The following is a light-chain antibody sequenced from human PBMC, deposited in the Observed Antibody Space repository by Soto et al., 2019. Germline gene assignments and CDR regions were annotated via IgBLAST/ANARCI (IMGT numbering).Light chain of an antibody. J-gene: IGKJ4*01. Sequence: IQLTQSQSYLSASAGDRVTITCRTSQDSSKYLAWYQQKTGKDPNLLIYDASTLHSGVPSRFSGIGSGTDFNLTISGLQPEDCATYYGQQHYSYPSTFCGLTKVDIK. CDR1: QDSSKY. V-gene: IGKV1-9*01. CDR2: DAS. CDR3: QQHYSYPST.